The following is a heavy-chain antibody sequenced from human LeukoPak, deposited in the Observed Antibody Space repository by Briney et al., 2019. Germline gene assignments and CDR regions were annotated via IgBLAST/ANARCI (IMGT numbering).Heavy chain of an antibody. D-gene: IGHD2/OR15-2a*01. CDR3: ARDLSSTTGYYYYGMDV. J-gene: IGHJ6*02. V-gene: IGHV3-21*01. Sequence: GGSLRLSCAASGFTFSNYNMNWVRQAPGKGLEWVSSISSGNHYIYYADSVKGRFTISRDNAKNSLYLQMNSLRAEDTALYYCARDLSSTTGYYYYGMDVWGQGTTVTVSS. CDR2: ISSGNHYI. CDR1: GFTFSNYN.